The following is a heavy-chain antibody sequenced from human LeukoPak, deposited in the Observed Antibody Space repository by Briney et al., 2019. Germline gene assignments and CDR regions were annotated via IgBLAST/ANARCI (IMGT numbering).Heavy chain of an antibody. Sequence: ASVKVSCKASGYTFTSYGISWVRQAPGQGLEWMGWISAYNGNTNYAQKLQGRVTMTTDTSTSTAYMELRSLRSDDTAVYYCARDPFAPETTRDCGMDVWGQGTTVSV. CDR3: ARDPFAPETTRDCGMDV. D-gene: IGHD4-17*01. V-gene: IGHV1-18*01. CDR1: GYTFTSYG. J-gene: IGHJ6*02. CDR2: ISAYNGNT.